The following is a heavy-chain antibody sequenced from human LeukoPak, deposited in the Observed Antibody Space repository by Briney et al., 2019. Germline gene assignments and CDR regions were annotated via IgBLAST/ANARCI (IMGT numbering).Heavy chain of an antibody. D-gene: IGHD5-18*01. CDR1: GYTFTSYD. CDR2: MNPNSGNT. V-gene: IGHV1-8*03. CDR3: AKDLRDSYGYSGRSVLVYGMDV. Sequence: ASVKVSCKASGYTFTSYDINWVRQATGQGLEWMGWMNPNSGNTGYAQKFQGRVTITRNTSISTAYMELTSLRSEDTAVYYCAKDLRDSYGYSGRSVLVYGMDVWGQGTTVTVSS. J-gene: IGHJ6*02.